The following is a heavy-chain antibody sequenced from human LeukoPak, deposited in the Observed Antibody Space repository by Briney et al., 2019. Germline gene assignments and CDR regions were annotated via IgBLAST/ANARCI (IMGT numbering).Heavy chain of an antibody. Sequence: SETLSLTCAVYGGSFSGYYWSWIRQPPGKGLEWIGEINHSGSTNYNPSPKSRVTISVDTSKNQFSLKLSSVTAADTGVYYCARPITPDAFDIWGQGTMVTVSS. J-gene: IGHJ3*02. D-gene: IGHD2-15*01. CDR3: ARPITPDAFDI. CDR2: INHSGST. V-gene: IGHV4-34*01. CDR1: GGSFSGYY.